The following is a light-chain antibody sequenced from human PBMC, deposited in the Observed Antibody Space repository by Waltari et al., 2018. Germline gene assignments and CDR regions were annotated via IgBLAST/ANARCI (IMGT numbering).Light chain of an antibody. CDR2: RND. Sequence: QSVLTQPPSASGTPGQRVTISCSGSTSDIGVNTVVWYQQLPGTAPTLLIHRNDQRPSGGPDRFCGFKSGTSAALAISGLQSEDEGEYFCAAWDDSLTYVFGTGTKVTVL. J-gene: IGLJ1*01. V-gene: IGLV1-44*01. CDR1: TSDIGVNT. CDR3: AAWDDSLTYV.